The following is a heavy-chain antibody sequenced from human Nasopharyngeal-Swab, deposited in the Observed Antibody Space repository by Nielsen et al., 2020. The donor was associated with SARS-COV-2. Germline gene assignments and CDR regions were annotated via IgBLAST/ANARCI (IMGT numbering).Heavy chain of an antibody. D-gene: IGHD1-14*01. CDR1: GGSISSSNW. Sequence: ESLRLSCAVSGGSISSSNWWSWVRQPPGKGLEWIGEIYHSGSTNYNPSLKSRVTISVDKSKNQFSLKLSSVTAADTAVYYCARALPHSGTASSVLESNWFDPWGQGTLVTVSS. CDR3: ARALPHSGTASSVLESNWFDP. J-gene: IGHJ5*02. CDR2: IYHSGST. V-gene: IGHV4-4*02.